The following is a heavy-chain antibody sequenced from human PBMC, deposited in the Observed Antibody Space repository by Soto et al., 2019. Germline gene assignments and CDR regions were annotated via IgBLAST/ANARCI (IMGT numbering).Heavy chain of an antibody. CDR3: AGAYCSGARCDYFFEY. V-gene: IGHV3-30-3*01. J-gene: IGHJ4*02. D-gene: IGHD2-15*01. Sequence: QVQLVESGEGVVQPGRSLRLSCAASGFTFSRYAMHWVRQAPGKGLEWVAVISYDGSDKYYADSVKGRFTISRDNSQNTLFLQINSLRPEDTAVYYCAGAYCSGARCDYFFEYWGQGILVTVSS. CDR2: ISYDGSDK. CDR1: GFTFSRYA.